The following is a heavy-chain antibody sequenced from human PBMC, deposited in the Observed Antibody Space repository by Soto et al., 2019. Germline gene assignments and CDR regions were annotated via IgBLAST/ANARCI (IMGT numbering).Heavy chain of an antibody. Sequence: GGSLRLSCAASGFTLSSYSMNRVRQAPGKGLEWVSSISSSSSYIYYADSVKGRFTISRDNAKNSLYLQMNSLRAEDTAVYYCARDCYGSGSYYTYWGQGTLVTVSS. V-gene: IGHV3-21*01. CDR2: ISSSSSYI. D-gene: IGHD3-10*01. J-gene: IGHJ4*02. CDR3: ARDCYGSGSYYTY. CDR1: GFTLSSYS.